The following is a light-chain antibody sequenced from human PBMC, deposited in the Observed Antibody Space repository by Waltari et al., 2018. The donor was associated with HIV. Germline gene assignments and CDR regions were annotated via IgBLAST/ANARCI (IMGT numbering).Light chain of an antibody. CDR2: GAS. CDR3: QQYNNWPRWT. Sequence: EIVMTQSPATLSVSPGERATLSCRASQSVSSNLAWYQQKPCQAPRRLIYGASTRATGIPARFSGSGSGTEFTLTISSLQSEDFAVYYCQQYNNWPRWTFGQGTKVEIK. CDR1: QSVSSN. V-gene: IGKV3-15*01. J-gene: IGKJ1*01.